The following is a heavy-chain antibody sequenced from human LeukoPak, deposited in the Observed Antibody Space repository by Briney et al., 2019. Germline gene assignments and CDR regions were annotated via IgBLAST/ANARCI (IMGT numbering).Heavy chain of an antibody. D-gene: IGHD3-22*01. CDR2: ISGSSIYK. Sequence: GGSLRLSCAASGFTFSRYSMNWVRQAPGKGLEWVSSISGSSIYKYCADSVKGRFTISRDNAKNSLYLQMNSLRAEDTAVYYCARDFYDSSGYYYDYWGQGTLVTVSS. CDR1: GFTFSRYS. J-gene: IGHJ4*02. CDR3: ARDFYDSSGYYYDY. V-gene: IGHV3-21*01.